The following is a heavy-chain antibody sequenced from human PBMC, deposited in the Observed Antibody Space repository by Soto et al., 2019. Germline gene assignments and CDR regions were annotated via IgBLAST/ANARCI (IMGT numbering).Heavy chain of an antibody. J-gene: IGHJ4*02. CDR2: IIPIFDTI. D-gene: IGHD3-3*01. Sequence: SVKVSCKASGATFSSFAFSWVRQAPGQGLEWMGVIIPIFDTIKFAQKFQGRVTFTADESTGTAYMELSSPTSEDTAVYYCASPLKWSGYYIAFDYWGQGTLVTVS. CDR3: ASPLKWSGYYIAFDY. CDR1: GATFSSFA. V-gene: IGHV1-69*13.